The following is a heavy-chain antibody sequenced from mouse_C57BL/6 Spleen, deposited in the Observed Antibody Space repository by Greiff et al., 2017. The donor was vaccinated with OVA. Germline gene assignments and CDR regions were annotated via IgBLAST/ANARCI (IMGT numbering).Heavy chain of an antibody. J-gene: IGHJ4*01. CDR3: ARSCRGNYYAMDY. V-gene: IGHV1-50*01. Sequence: QVQLQQSGAELVKPGASVKLSCKASGYTFTSYWMQWVKQRPGQGLEWIGELDPSDSYTNYNQKFKGKATLTVDTSSSTAYMQLSSLTSEDSAVYYCARSCRGNYYAMDYWGQGTSVTVSS. D-gene: IGHD6-1*01. CDR2: LDPSDSYT. CDR1: GYTFTSYW.